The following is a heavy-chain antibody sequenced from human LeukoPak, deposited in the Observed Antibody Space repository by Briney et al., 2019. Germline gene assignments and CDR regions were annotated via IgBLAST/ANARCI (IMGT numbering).Heavy chain of an antibody. CDR2: INHSGST. CDR1: GGSFSGYY. CDR3: ARSVVVVTATRFFDY. Sequence: SETLSLTCAVYGGSFSGYYWSWIRQPPGKGPEWIGEINHSGSTNYNPSLKSRVTISVDTSKNQFSLKLSSVTAADTAVYYCARSVVVVTATRFFDYWGQGTLVTVSS. D-gene: IGHD2-21*02. J-gene: IGHJ4*02. V-gene: IGHV4-34*01.